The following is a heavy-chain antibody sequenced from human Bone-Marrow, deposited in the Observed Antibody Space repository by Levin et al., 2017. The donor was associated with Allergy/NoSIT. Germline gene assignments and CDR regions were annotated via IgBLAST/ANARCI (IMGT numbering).Heavy chain of an antibody. D-gene: IGHD6-13*01. CDR3: ARVVSSSLNLYYYYMDV. V-gene: IGHV3-48*01. CDR1: GFTFSTYG. CDR2: ISSSSTTI. Sequence: PGGSLRLSCAASGFTFSTYGMNWVRQAPGEGLEWVSYISSSSTTIYYADSVKGRFTISRDNAKNSLYLQMNSLRAEDTAVYYCARVVSSSLNLYYYYMDVWGKGTTVTVSS. J-gene: IGHJ6*03.